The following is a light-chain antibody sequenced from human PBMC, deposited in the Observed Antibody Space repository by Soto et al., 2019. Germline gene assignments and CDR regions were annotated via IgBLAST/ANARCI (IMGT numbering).Light chain of an antibody. V-gene: IGLV2-8*01. CDR3: SSYAGSNNLI. CDR2: EVT. Sequence: QSALTQPPSASGSPGQSVTISCTGTSSDVGGYNYVSWYQQHPGKVPKLMSYEVTKRPSGVPDRISASKSGNTASLTVSGLQAEDEADYYCSSYAGSNNLIFGGGTKVTVL. CDR1: SSDVGGYNY. J-gene: IGLJ2*01.